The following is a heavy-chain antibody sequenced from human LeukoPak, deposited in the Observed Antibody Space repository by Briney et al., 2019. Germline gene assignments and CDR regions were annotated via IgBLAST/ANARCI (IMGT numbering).Heavy chain of an antibody. V-gene: IGHV4-39*07. CDR2: IYYSGST. Sequence: SETLSLTCALSGGSISGTPYYWGWLRQPPGKGLEWIGSIYYSGSTYYNPSLKSRLTISVDTSKNQFSPKLSSVTAADTAVYYCARASTIFGHFAYWGQGTLVTVSS. J-gene: IGHJ4*02. CDR1: GGSISGTPYY. D-gene: IGHD3-3*01. CDR3: ARASTIFGHFAY.